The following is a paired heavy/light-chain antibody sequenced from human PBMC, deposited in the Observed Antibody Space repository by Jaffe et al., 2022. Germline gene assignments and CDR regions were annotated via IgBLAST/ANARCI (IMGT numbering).Heavy chain of an antibody. CDR2: INTNTGNP. J-gene: IGHJ4*02. V-gene: IGHV7-4-1*02. D-gene: IGHD3-10*01. CDR1: GYTFTSYA. CDR3: AREGGVLWFRKRGLLDY. Sequence: QVQLVQSGSELKKPGASVKVSCKASGYTFTSYAMNWVRQAPGQGLEWMGWINTNTGNPTYAQGFTGRFVFSLDTSVSTAYLQISSLKAEDTAVYYCAREGGVLWFRKRGLLDYWGQGTLVTVSS.
Light chain of an antibody. Sequence: QSALTQPPSASGSPGQSVTISCTGTSSDVGGYNYVSWYQQHPGKAPKLMIYEVSKRPSGVPDRFSGSKSGNTASLTVSGLQAEDEADYYCSSYAGSNNLDVVFGGGTKLTVL. J-gene: IGLJ2*01. CDR3: SSYAGSNNLDVV. CDR1: SSDVGGYNY. CDR2: EVS. V-gene: IGLV2-8*01.